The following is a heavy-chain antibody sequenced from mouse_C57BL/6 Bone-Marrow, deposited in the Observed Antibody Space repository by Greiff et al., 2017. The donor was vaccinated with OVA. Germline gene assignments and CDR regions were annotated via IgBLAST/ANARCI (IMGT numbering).Heavy chain of an antibody. CDR3: ARRWLLDY. J-gene: IGHJ2*01. CDR1: GYTFTSYW. V-gene: IGHV1-69*01. Sequence: VQLQQPGAELVMPGASVKLSCKASGYTFTSYWMHWVKQRPGQGLEWIGEIDPSDSYTNSNQKFKGKSTLTVDKSSSTAYMQLSSLTSEDSAVYYCARRWLLDYWGQGTTLTVSS. D-gene: IGHD2-3*01. CDR2: IDPSDSYT.